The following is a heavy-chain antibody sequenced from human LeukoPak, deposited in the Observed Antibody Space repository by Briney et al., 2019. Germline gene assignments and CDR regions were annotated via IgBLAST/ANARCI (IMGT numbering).Heavy chain of an antibody. CDR3: AELGITMIGGV. CDR1: GFTFTSYS. J-gene: IGHJ6*04. V-gene: IGHV3-48*04. D-gene: IGHD3-10*02. Sequence: GGSLRLSCAASGFTFTSYSMNWVRQAPGKGLEWVSYISGSGSTIYYADSVKGRFTISRDNAKNSLYLQMNSLRAEDTAVYYCAELGITMIGGVWGKGTTVTISS. CDR2: ISGSGSTI.